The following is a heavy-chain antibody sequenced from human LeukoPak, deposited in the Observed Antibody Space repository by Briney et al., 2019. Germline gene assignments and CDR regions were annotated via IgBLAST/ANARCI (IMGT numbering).Heavy chain of an antibody. D-gene: IGHD1-1*01. V-gene: IGHV1-3*01. Sequence: ASVKVSCKASGYTFTSYAMHWVRQAPGQRLEWMGWINAGNGNTKYSQKFQGRVTITRDTSASTAYMELRSLRSDDTAVYYCARGPVQLERRGYYFDYWGQGTLVTVSS. CDR2: INAGNGNT. J-gene: IGHJ4*02. CDR1: GYTFTSYA. CDR3: ARGPVQLERRGYYFDY.